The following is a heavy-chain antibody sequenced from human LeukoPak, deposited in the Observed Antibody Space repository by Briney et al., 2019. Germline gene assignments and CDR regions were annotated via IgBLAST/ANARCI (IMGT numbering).Heavy chain of an antibody. J-gene: IGHJ4*02. Sequence: PSETLSLTCAVYGGSFSGYYWSWIRQPPGKGLEWIGEINHSGSTNYNPSLKSRVTISVDTSKNQFSLKMDSVTAADTAVYYCARINFNPDYWGQGTLVSVSS. CDR2: INHSGST. CDR1: GGSFSGYY. CDR3: ARINFNPDY. V-gene: IGHV4-34*01. D-gene: IGHD1-14*01.